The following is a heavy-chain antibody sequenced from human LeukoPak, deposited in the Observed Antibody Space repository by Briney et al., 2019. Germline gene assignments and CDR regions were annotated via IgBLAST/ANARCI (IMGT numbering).Heavy chain of an antibody. CDR1: GFTFSSYE. J-gene: IGHJ6*02. CDR2: ISSSGSTI. Sequence: QPGGSLRLSCAASGFTFSSYEMNWVRQAPGKGLEWVSYISSSGSTIYYADSVKGRLTISRDNAKNSLYLQMNSLRAEDTAVYYCARDFWEGGYYYYGMDVWGQGTTVTVSS. CDR3: ARDFWEGGYYYYGMDV. V-gene: IGHV3-48*03. D-gene: IGHD3-10*01.